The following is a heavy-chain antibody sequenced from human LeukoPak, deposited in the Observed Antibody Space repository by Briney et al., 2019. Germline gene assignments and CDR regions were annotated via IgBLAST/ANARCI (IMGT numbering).Heavy chain of an antibody. CDR3: ARGVRSGGTFALDY. D-gene: IGHD2-15*01. J-gene: IGHJ4*02. CDR2: INHSGST. CDR1: GGSFSGYY. Sequence: SETLSLTCAVYGGSFSGYYWNWIRQPPGKGLEWIGEINHSGSTNYHPSLKSRVTISVDTSKNQISPKMSSVTAADTAVYYCARGVRSGGTFALDYWGQGTLVTVSS. V-gene: IGHV4-34*01.